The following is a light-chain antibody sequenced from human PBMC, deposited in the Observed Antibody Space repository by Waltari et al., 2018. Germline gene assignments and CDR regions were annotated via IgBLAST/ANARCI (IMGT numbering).Light chain of an antibody. V-gene: IGLV1-51*02. CDR2: EDN. Sequence: QSVLTQPPSVSAAPGQRVTISCSGGSSNIGNNYVSWYRQFPGTAPKLLIYEDNGRPSGFPGRVSGSKSGTSATLDITGLQAGDEADYYCGTWDSSLSGAVFGGGTHLTVL. CDR1: SSNIGNNY. J-gene: IGLJ7*01. CDR3: GTWDSSLSGAV.